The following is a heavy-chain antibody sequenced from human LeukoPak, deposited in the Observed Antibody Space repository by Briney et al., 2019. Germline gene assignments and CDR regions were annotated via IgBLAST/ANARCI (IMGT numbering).Heavy chain of an antibody. CDR2: IRSSSSYI. CDR3: AREGPRLPTIIDY. D-gene: IGHD2-21*02. Sequence: GGSLRLSCAASGFTFSSYSMNWVRQAPGKGLEWVSSIRSSSSYIYYADSVKGRFTISRDNAKNSLYLQMNSLRAEDTAVYYCAREGPRLPTIIDYWGQGTLVTVSS. CDR1: GFTFSSYS. J-gene: IGHJ4*02. V-gene: IGHV3-21*01.